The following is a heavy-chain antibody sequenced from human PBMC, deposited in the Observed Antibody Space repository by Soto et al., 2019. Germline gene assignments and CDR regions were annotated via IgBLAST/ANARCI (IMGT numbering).Heavy chain of an antibody. CDR3: ARDSLFWSGLEEGPDAFDI. V-gene: IGHV3-48*03. D-gene: IGHD3-3*01. CDR2: ISSSGSTI. Sequence: EVQLLESGGGLVQPGGSLRLSCAASGFTFSSYEMNWVRQAPGKGLEWVSYISSSGSTIYYADSVKGRFTISRDNAKNSLYLQMNSLRAEDTAVYYCARDSLFWSGLEEGPDAFDIWGQGTMVTVSS. CDR1: GFTFSSYE. J-gene: IGHJ3*02.